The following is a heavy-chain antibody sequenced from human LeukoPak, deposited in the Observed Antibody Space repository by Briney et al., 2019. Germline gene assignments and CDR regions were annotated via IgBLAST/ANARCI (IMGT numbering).Heavy chain of an antibody. CDR2: IYPGDSDS. D-gene: IGHD2-2*01. V-gene: IGHV5-51*01. Sequence: GESLKISCKGSGYSFTNYWIGWVRQMFGKGLEWMGIIYPGDSDSRYSPSCQGQVTISAYKSLTTAYLQWSSLKASDTDMYYCARGVPGYCNSTSCYEKYSFYYMDVWGKGTAVSVSS. CDR3: ARGVPGYCNSTSCYEKYSFYYMDV. J-gene: IGHJ6*03. CDR1: GYSFTNYW.